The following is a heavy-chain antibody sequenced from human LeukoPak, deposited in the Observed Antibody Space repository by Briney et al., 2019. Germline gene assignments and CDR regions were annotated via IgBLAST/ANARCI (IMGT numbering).Heavy chain of an antibody. D-gene: IGHD3-9*01. CDR1: GFTFSSYA. CDR3: AKGAGDYDILTGYYILDRGHPIDY. J-gene: IGHJ4*02. V-gene: IGHV3-23*01. Sequence: GGSLRLSCAASGFTFSSYAMSWVRQAPGKGLEWVSAISGSGGSTYYAGSVKGRFTISRDNSKNTLYLQMNSLRAEDTAVYYCAKGAGDYDILTGYYILDRGHPIDYWGQGTLVTVSS. CDR2: ISGSGGST.